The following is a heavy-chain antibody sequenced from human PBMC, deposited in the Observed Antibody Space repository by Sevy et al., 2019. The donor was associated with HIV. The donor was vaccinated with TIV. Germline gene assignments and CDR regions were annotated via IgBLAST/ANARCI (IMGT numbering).Heavy chain of an antibody. V-gene: IGHV3-30*04. J-gene: IGHJ5*01. Sequence: GGSLRLSCAASGFTFSDYTIHWVRQAPGKGLEWVGVVSYDGSRTSYADSVKGRFTISRDNSKNTLFLQMNCLRAADTAIYYCTRVRGLLGWFDSWGQGTQVTVSS. CDR1: GFTFSDYT. D-gene: IGHD3-10*01. CDR2: VSYDGSRT. CDR3: TRVRGLLGWFDS.